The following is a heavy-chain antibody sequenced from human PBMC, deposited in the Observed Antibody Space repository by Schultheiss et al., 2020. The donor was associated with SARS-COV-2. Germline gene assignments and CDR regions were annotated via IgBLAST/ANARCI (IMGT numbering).Heavy chain of an antibody. CDR3: ATIPDKYYYDSSDQPFDY. D-gene: IGHD3-22*01. V-gene: IGHV3-23*01. Sequence: GESLKISCAASGFTFSSYAMSWVRQAPGKGLEWVSAISGSGGSTYYADSVKGRFTISRDNSKNTLYLQMNSLRAEDTAVYYCATIPDKYYYDSSDQPFDYWGQGTLVTVSS. CDR2: ISGSGGST. CDR1: GFTFSSYA. J-gene: IGHJ4*02.